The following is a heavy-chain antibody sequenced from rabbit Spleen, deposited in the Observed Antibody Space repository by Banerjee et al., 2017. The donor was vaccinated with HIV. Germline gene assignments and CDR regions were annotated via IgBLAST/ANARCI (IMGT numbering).Heavy chain of an antibody. CDR1: GFSFSDRDV. CDR2: INTATGKA. J-gene: IGHJ4*01. D-gene: IGHD2-1*01. Sequence: QEQLEESGGGLVKPEGSLTLTCKASGFSFSDRDVMCWVRQAPGKGLEWIACINTATGKAVYASWAKGRFTISKTSSTTVTLQMTSLTAADTATYFCARDQWDDYGDANLWGPGTLVTVS. V-gene: IGHV1S45*01. CDR3: ARDQWDDYGDANL.